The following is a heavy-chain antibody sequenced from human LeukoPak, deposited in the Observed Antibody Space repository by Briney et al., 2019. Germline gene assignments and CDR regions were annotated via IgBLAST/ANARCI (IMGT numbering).Heavy chain of an antibody. CDR2: IRYDGSNK. J-gene: IGHJ6*03. D-gene: IGHD1-26*01. V-gene: IGHV3-30*02. CDR3: AKDRVGATYYYYYYMDV. Sequence: GGSLRLSCAASGFTVSSNYMSWVRQAPGKGLEWVAFIRYDGSNKYYADSVKGRFTISRDNSKNTLYLQMNSLRAEDTAVYYCAKDRVGATYYYYYYMDVWGKGTTVTVSS. CDR1: GFTVSSNY.